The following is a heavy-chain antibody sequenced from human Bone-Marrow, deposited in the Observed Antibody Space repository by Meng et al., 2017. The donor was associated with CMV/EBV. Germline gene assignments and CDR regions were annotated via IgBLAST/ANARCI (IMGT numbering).Heavy chain of an antibody. CDR1: GYTLTDYY. CDR3: ARSSGWSRFDY. V-gene: IGHV1-2*02. D-gene: IGHD6-19*01. CDR2: INPTTDT. Sequence: VQLGQSGGEVEKPGASLKVSGKASGYTLTDYYIHWVRQAPGQWLEWMGWINPTTDTNYAQNFQGRVTMTSDMSINTAYMELSRLTSGDTAVYYCARSSGWSRFDYWGQGTLVTVSS. J-gene: IGHJ4*02.